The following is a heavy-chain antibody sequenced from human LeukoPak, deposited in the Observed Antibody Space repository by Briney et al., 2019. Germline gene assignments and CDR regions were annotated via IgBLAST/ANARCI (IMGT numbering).Heavy chain of an antibody. CDR2: IYYSGST. CDR3: ARMYYDFWSGSVSSSSYNWFDP. V-gene: IGHV4-31*03. CDR1: GASITSSGFY. J-gene: IGHJ5*02. Sequence: SKTLSLTCTVSGASITSSGFYWAWVRRPTGKGLEWIGYIYYSGSTYYNPSLKSRVTISVDTSKNQFSLKLSSVTAADTAVYYCARMYYDFWSGSVSSSSYNWFDPWGQGTLVTVSS. D-gene: IGHD3-3*01.